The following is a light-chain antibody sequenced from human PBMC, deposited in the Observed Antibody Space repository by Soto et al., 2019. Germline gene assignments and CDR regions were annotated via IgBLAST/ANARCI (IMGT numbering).Light chain of an antibody. Sequence: PSFLSASVGDRVTSTGRASQGISSYLAWYQQKPGKAPKLLICAASTLQRGVPSRFSGSGSGTEFTLTISSLQPEDFANYYCQQLNSYPSITFGQGTRLEIK. CDR3: QQLNSYPSIT. V-gene: IGKV1-9*01. CDR1: QGISSY. CDR2: AAS. J-gene: IGKJ5*01.